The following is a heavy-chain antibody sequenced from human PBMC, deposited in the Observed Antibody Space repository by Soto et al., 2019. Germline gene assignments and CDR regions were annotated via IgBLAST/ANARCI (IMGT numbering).Heavy chain of an antibody. CDR2: INPSGGST. J-gene: IGHJ6*02. CDR3: ARGLRGATNGMDV. Sequence: GASVKVSCKASGYTFTSYYMHWGRQAPGQGLEWMGIINPSGGSTSYAQKSQGRVTMTRDTSTSTVYMELSSLGSEDTAVYYCARGLRGATNGMDVWGQGTTVTVSS. D-gene: IGHD1-26*01. V-gene: IGHV1-46*01. CDR1: GYTFTSYY.